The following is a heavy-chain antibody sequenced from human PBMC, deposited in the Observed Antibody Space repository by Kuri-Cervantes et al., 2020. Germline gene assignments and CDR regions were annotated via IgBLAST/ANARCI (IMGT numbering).Heavy chain of an antibody. D-gene: IGHD3-9*01. CDR3: ARDQFEGYDILTGYLIDHYYYGMDV. CDR1: GFTFRSYS. Sequence: ESLKISCAASGFTFRSYSMNWVRQAAGKGLEWVSYISSRGSTIYYADSVQGRFTISRDNAKKSLYLQMNSLRAEDTAVYYCARDQFEGYDILTGYLIDHYYYGMDVWGQGTLVTVSS. J-gene: IGHJ6*02. V-gene: IGHV3-48*04. CDR2: ISSRGSTI.